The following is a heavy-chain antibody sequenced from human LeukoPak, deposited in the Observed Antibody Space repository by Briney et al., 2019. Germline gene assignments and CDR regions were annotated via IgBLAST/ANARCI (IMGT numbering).Heavy chain of an antibody. J-gene: IGHJ6*02. CDR1: GYTFTSYD. D-gene: IGHD3-22*01. CDR2: MNPNSGNT. CDR3: ARLQYYYDSSGYPYYYYGMDV. Sequence: ASVKVSCKASGYTFTSYDINWVRQATGQGLEWMGWMNPNSGNTGYAQKFQGRVTITRNTSISTAYMELSSLRSEDTAVYYCARLQYYYDSSGYPYYYYGMDVWGQGTTVTVSS. V-gene: IGHV1-8*01.